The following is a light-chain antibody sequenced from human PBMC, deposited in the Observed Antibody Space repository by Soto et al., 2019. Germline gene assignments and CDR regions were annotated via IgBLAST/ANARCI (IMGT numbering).Light chain of an antibody. CDR3: QLFGNSPMYT. Sequence: EIVLTQSPVTLSLSPGERATLSCRASQIVSASHLAWYQQRPGQAPRLLIFGASSRAPGIPDRFSGSGSGTDFTLTISRLEPEDFAVYYCQLFGNSPMYTFGQGTNLEIK. V-gene: IGKV3-20*01. CDR1: QIVSASH. CDR2: GAS. J-gene: IGKJ2*01.